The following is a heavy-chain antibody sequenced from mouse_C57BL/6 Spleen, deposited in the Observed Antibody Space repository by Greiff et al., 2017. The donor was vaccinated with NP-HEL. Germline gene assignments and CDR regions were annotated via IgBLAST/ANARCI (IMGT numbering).Heavy chain of an antibody. Sequence: QVQLQQPGAELVRPGSSVKLSCKASGYTFTSYWMDWVKQRPGQGLEWIGNIYPSDSETHYNQKFKDKATLTVDKSSSTAYMQLSSLTSEDSAVYYCARAMSRSSGYEFAYWGQGTLVTVSA. CDR2: IYPSDSET. CDR1: GYTFTSYW. J-gene: IGHJ3*01. V-gene: IGHV1-61*01. D-gene: IGHD3-2*02. CDR3: ARAMSRSSGYEFAY.